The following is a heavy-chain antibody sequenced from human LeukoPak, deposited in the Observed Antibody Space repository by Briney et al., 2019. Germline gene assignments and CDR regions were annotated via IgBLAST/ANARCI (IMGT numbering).Heavy chain of an antibody. V-gene: IGHV4-59*08. J-gene: IGHJ3*02. CDR1: GGSLSSYY. CDR2: IYYSGST. D-gene: IGHD3-3*01. Sequence: PSETLSLPCTVSGGSLSSYYWSWIRQPPGKGLEWIGYIYYSGSTNYNPSLKSRVTISVDTSKNQFSLKLSSVTAADTAVYYCARLVDSDFWTAGGSFDIWGQGTMVTVSS. CDR3: ARLVDSDFWTAGGSFDI.